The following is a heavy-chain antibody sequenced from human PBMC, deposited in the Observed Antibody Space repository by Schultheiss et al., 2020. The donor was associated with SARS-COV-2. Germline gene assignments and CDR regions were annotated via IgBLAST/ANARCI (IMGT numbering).Heavy chain of an antibody. CDR3: ARAEGYPRYFDY. V-gene: IGHV4-59*12. J-gene: IGHJ4*02. CDR2: IYYSGST. D-gene: IGHD5-18*01. CDR1: GGSISSYY. Sequence: SQTLSLTCTVSGGSISSYYWSWIRQPPGKGLEWIGYIYYSGSTNYNPSLKSRVTISVDTSKNQFSLKLSSVTAADTAVYYCARAEGYPRYFDYWGQGTLVTVSS.